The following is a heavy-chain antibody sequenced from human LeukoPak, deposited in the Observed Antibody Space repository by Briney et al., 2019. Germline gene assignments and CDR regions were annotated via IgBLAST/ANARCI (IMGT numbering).Heavy chain of an antibody. Sequence: GGSLRLSCAVSGFTFSNYAMTWVRRAPGKGLEWVSVISGSGDRTFNPDSVKGRLTISRDNSKNTVYLQMNSLKTEDTAVYYCTTVPSRGDYWGQGTLVTVSS. CDR1: GFTFSNYA. CDR2: ISGSGDRT. CDR3: TTVPSRGDY. J-gene: IGHJ4*02. V-gene: IGHV3-23*01. D-gene: IGHD3-10*01.